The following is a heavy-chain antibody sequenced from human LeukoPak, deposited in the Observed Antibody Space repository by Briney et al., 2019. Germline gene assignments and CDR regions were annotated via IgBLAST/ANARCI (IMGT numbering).Heavy chain of an antibody. CDR2: IKQDGSEK. J-gene: IGHJ4*02. Sequence: GGSLRLSCAASGFTFSSYWMSWVRQAPGKGLEWVANIKQDGSEKYYADSVKGRFTISRDNAKNSLYLQMNSLRAEDTAVYYCARDHYYYGSGSLPLDYWGQGTLVTVSS. CDR1: GFTFSSYW. D-gene: IGHD3-10*01. CDR3: ARDHYYYGSGSLPLDY. V-gene: IGHV3-7*01.